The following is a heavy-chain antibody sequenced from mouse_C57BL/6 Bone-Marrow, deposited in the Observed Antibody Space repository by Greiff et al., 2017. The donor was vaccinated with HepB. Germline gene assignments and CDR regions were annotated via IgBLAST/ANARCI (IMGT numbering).Heavy chain of an antibody. CDR2: IYPRSGNT. CDR3: AKIYYGNYEGF. V-gene: IGHV1-81*01. CDR1: GYTFTSYG. Sequence: QVHVKQSGAELARPGASVKLSCKASGYTFTSYGISWVKQRTGQGLEWIGEIYPRSGNTYYNEKFKGKATLTADKSSSTAYMELRSLTSEDSAVYFCAKIYYGNYEGFWGQGTTLTVSS. J-gene: IGHJ2*01. D-gene: IGHD2-1*01.